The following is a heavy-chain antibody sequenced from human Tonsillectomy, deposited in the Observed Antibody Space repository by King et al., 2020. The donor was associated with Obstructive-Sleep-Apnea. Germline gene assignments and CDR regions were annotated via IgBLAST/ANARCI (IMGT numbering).Heavy chain of an antibody. D-gene: IGHD6-25*01. Sequence: VQLVESGGGVVQPGRSLRLSCASSGFNFINYAKHWVRQAPAKGLEGVAFISNDGSHKFSSDSVKGLFTISRDNSKNTLYLRMSRLRAGDTAVYFCAVAAFDYWGQGTLVTVSS. CDR2: ISNDGSHK. CDR3: AVAAFDY. V-gene: IGHV3-30*03. CDR1: GFNFINYA. J-gene: IGHJ4*02.